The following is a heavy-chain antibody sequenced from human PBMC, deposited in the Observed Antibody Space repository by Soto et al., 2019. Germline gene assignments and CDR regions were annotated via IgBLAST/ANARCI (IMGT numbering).Heavy chain of an antibody. CDR1: GYTFTSYG. CDR3: ARTDTAMSYYYYGMDV. V-gene: IGHV1-18*04. Sequence: ASVKVSCKASGYTFTSYGISWVRQAPGQGLEWMGWISAYNGNTNYAQKLQGRVTMTTDTSTSTAYMELRSLRPDDTAVYYCARTDTAMSYYYYGMDVWGQGTTVTVSS. CDR2: ISAYNGNT. J-gene: IGHJ6*02. D-gene: IGHD5-18*01.